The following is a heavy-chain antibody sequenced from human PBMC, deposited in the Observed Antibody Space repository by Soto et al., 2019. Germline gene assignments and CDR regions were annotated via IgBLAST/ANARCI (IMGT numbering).Heavy chain of an antibody. CDR3: ARNPLVVCIVPSSYPQYYYYYMDV. V-gene: IGHV3-30-3*01. Sequence: PGGSLRLSCAASGFTFSSYAMHWVRQAPGKGLEWVAVISYDGSNKYYADSVKGRFTISRDNSKNTLYLQMNSLRAEDTAVYYCARNPLVVCIVPSSYPQYYYYYMDVWGKGTTVTVSS. D-gene: IGHD3-22*01. CDR2: ISYDGSNK. CDR1: GFTFSSYA. J-gene: IGHJ6*03.